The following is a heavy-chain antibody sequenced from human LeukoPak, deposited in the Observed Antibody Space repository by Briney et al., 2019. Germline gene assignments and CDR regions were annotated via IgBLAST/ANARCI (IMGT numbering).Heavy chain of an antibody. D-gene: IGHD1-26*01. Sequence: GASVKVSCKASGYTFTGYYMHWVRQAPGQGLEWMGWINPNSGGTNYAQKFQGRVTMTRDTSISTAYMELSRLRSDDTAVYYCARDSRAYGWEHYFDYWGQGTLVTVSS. CDR1: GYTFTGYY. CDR2: INPNSGGT. CDR3: ARDSRAYGWEHYFDY. J-gene: IGHJ4*02. V-gene: IGHV1-2*02.